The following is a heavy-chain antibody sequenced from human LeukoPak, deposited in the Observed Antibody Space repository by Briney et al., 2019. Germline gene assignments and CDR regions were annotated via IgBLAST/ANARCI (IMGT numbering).Heavy chain of an antibody. D-gene: IGHD3-22*01. CDR3: ARGYYDSSGQFDY. CDR1: GGTFSSYA. CDR2: IIPIFGTA. V-gene: IGHV1-69*05. Sequence: SVKVSCKASGGTFSSYAISWVRQAPGQGPEWMGGIIPIFGTANYAQKFQGRVTITTDESTSTAYMELSSLRSEDTAVYYCARGYYDSSGQFDYWGQGTLVTVSS. J-gene: IGHJ4*02.